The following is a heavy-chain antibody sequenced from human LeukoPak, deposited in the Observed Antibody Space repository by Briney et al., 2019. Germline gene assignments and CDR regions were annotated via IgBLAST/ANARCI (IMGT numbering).Heavy chain of an antibody. D-gene: IGHD4-17*01. V-gene: IGHV1-8*03. CDR1: GYTFTSYD. CDR3: ARGPATVTTESAYYYYMDV. CDR2: MNPNSGNT. J-gene: IGHJ6*03. Sequence: GASVKVSCKASGYTFTSYDINWVRQATGRGLEWMGWMNPNSGNTGYAQKFQGRVTITRNTSISTAYMELSSLRSEDTAVYYCARGPATVTTESAYYYYMDVWGKGTTVTVSS.